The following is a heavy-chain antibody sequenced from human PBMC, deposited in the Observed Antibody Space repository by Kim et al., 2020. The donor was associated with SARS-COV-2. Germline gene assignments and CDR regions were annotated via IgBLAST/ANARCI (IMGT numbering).Heavy chain of an antibody. V-gene: IGHV3-48*02. D-gene: IGHD6-13*01. CDR2: ISSTGSII. CDR1: GFTFSSYA. Sequence: GGSLRLSCAASGFTFSSYAMTWVRQAPGKGLEWVSFISSTGSIIYYADSVEGRFTISRDNAKNSVSLQMNSLRDEDTAMYYCASRGYYIDFWGQGTLVIVSS. J-gene: IGHJ4*02. CDR3: ASRGYYIDF.